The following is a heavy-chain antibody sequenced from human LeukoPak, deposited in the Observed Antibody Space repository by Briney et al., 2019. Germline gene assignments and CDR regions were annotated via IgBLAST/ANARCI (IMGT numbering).Heavy chain of an antibody. CDR2: ISYDGSNK. CDR3: AREAFYKSGWYSLFGH. CDR1: GFTFSSYA. V-gene: IGHV3-30*04. Sequence: GRSLRLSCAASGFTFSSYAMHWVRQAPGKGLEWVAVISYDGSNKYYADSVKGRFTISRDNSKSTLYLQMNSLRVEDTAIYYCAREAFYKSGWYSLFGHSGQGTLVTVSS. J-gene: IGHJ4*02. D-gene: IGHD6-19*01.